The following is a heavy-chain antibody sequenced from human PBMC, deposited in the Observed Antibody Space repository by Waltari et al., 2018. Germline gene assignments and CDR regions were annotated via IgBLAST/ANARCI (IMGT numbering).Heavy chain of an antibody. CDR3: ARQRPAALVAWFDS. Sequence: QLQLQESGPGLVKPSETLSLSCTVSGDSISRSDYYWGWIRQPPGKGLEWIGIVDDSGNSYYNPSLKSRVDISTDTSKNQLSLRLTSVTAADSAVYHCARQRPAALVAWFDSWGQGTPVIVSS. CDR2: VDDSGNS. CDR1: GDSISRSDYY. J-gene: IGHJ5*01. V-gene: IGHV4-39*07. D-gene: IGHD2-2*01.